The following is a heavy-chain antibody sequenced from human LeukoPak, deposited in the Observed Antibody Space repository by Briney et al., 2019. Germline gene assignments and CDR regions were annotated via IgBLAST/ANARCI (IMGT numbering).Heavy chain of an antibody. CDR3: ARYYGDYRNWFDP. D-gene: IGHD4-17*01. CDR2: IYHSGST. Sequence: SQTLSLTCAVSGDSISSGGYFWSWIRQPPGEGLEWIGYIYHSGSTYYNPSLKSRVTISIDRSKNQFSLKLSSVTAADTAVYYCARYYGDYRNWFDPWGQGTLVIVSS. CDR1: GDSISSGGYF. V-gene: IGHV4-30-2*01. J-gene: IGHJ5*02.